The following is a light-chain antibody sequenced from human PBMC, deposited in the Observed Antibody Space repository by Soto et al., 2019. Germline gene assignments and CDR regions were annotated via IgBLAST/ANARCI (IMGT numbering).Light chain of an antibody. CDR1: RSDLGGYSY. CDR3: SSYARNRDIL. V-gene: IGLV2-8*01. J-gene: IGLJ3*02. Sequence: QSALTQPPSASGSPGQSFAISCTGSRSDLGGYSYVSWYQQHPGKAPKLMIYEVNKRPSGVPDRFSGSKSGNTASLTVSGLQAEDEADYYCSSYARNRDILFGGGTKLTVL. CDR2: EVN.